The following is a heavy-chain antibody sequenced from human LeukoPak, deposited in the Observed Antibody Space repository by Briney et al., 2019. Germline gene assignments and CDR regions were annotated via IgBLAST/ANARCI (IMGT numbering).Heavy chain of an antibody. V-gene: IGHV3-74*01. CDR1: GFTFSNYW. Sequence: GGSLRLSCAASGFTFSNYWMHWVRQAPGKGLVWVSRINSDGINTSYADSVKGRFTISRDDSTNTLYLQMNSLKSEDTAVYYCTTYGSGRKFDYWGQGILVTVSS. D-gene: IGHD3-10*01. CDR3: TTYGSGRKFDY. CDR2: INSDGINT. J-gene: IGHJ4*02.